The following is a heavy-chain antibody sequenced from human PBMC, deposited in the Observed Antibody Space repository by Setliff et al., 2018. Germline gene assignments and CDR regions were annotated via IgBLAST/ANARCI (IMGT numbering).Heavy chain of an antibody. CDR1: GGPFSGYY. V-gene: IGHV4-34*01. J-gene: IGHJ4*02. D-gene: IGHD3-9*01. CDR3: ARGNEYYDILTGYENYFDY. Sequence: PSETLSLTCAVYGGPFSGYYWSWIRQPPGKGLEWIGEINHSGSTNYNPSLKSRVTISVDTSKNQFSLKLSSVTAADTAVYYCARGNEYYDILTGYENYFDYWGQGTLVTVSS. CDR2: INHSGST.